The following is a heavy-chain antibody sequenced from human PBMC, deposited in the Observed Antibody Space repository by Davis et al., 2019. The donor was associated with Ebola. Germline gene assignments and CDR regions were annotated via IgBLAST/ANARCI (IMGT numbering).Heavy chain of an antibody. CDR1: GGSISSYY. J-gene: IGHJ6*02. D-gene: IGHD6-13*01. V-gene: IGHV4-59*01. CDR3: ARDLSAAHPWGYYYNGMDV. Sequence: SETLSLTCTVSGGSISSYYWSWIRQPPGKGLEWIGYIYYSGSTNYNPSLKSRVTISVDTSKNQFSLKLSSVTAADTAVYYCARDLSAAHPWGYYYNGMDVWGQGTTVTVSS. CDR2: IYYSGST.